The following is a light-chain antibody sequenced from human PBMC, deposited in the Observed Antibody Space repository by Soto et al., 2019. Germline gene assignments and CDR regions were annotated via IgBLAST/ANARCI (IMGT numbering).Light chain of an antibody. CDR1: QSVSSSY. V-gene: IGKV3-20*01. CDR2: GAS. J-gene: IGKJ5*01. Sequence: EIELTRSPVTLSLSPGERATLSCRASQSVSSSYLAWYQQKPGQAPRLLIYGASSRATGIPDRFSGSGSGTDFTLTISRLEPEDFAVYYCQQYGSSSITFGQGTRLEIK. CDR3: QQYGSSSIT.